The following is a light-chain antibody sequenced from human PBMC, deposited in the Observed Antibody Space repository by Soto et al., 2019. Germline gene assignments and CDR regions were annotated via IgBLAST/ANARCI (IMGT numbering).Light chain of an antibody. J-gene: IGKJ1*01. CDR1: QSVDTC. CDR2: KAS. V-gene: IGKV1-5*03. Sequence: DIQMTQSPSTLSASVGDRVTITCRASQSVDTCLAWYQQKPGKAPHILIYKASSLETGVPSRFSGSGSVTEFTLTISSLQPDDFATYYCQQFYRYPWTFGQETKVEIK. CDR3: QQFYRYPWT.